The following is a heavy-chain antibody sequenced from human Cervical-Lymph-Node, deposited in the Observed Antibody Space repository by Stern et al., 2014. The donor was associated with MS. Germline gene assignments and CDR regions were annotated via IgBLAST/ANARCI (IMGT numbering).Heavy chain of an antibody. CDR3: AKHACTGAACPFDL. J-gene: IGHJ4*02. V-gene: IGHV4-39*01. D-gene: IGHD2-8*02. CDR2: VYYSGAT. CDR1: GDSISSYTHY. Sequence: VQLVESGPGLVKPSETLSLTCAVSGDSISSYTHYWAWIRQPPGKGLEWIGSVYYSGATYYTPSLKSPVPIPVDTSKNHFPLGLNSVTAADTAVYYCAKHACTGAACPFDLWGQGTLVTVSS.